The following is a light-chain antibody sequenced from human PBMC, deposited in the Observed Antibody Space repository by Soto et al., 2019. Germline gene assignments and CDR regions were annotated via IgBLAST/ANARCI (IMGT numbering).Light chain of an antibody. CDR3: QQLNSFPPFFT. Sequence: DIQLTQSPSFLSASVGDKITITCRASQGISSYLAWYQQRPGKAPELLIYGASTLRIGVASRFRGSGSGTEFTLTISSLQPEDFATYFCQQLNSFPPFFTFGPGTKVDIK. CDR2: GAS. J-gene: IGKJ3*01. V-gene: IGKV1-9*01. CDR1: QGISSY.